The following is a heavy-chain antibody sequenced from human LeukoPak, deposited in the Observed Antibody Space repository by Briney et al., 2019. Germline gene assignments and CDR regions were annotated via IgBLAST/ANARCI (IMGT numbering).Heavy chain of an antibody. J-gene: IGHJ3*02. CDR1: GFTFSSYS. CDR2: ISSSSSYI. V-gene: IGHV3-21*01. CDR3: ARAGYYYDLRGAFDI. Sequence: GGSLRLSCAASGFTFSSYSMNWVRQAPGKGLEWVSSISSSSSYIYYADSVKGRFTISRDNAKNSLYLQKNSLRAEDTAVYYCARAGYYYDLRGAFDIWGQGTMVTVSS. D-gene: IGHD3-22*01.